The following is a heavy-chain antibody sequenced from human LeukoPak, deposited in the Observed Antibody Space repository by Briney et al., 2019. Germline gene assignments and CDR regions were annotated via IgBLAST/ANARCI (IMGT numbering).Heavy chain of an antibody. Sequence: GGSLRLSCAASGFTFSSYAMSWVRQAPGKGLEWVSAISGRGGSTYYADPVKGRFTISRDNSKNTLYLQMNSLRAEDTAVYYCAKGVRESRLPYDSSVYSWVYWGQGTLVTVSS. CDR2: ISGRGGST. CDR1: GFTFSSYA. J-gene: IGHJ4*02. V-gene: IGHV3-23*01. CDR3: AKGVRESRLPYDSSVYSWVY. D-gene: IGHD3-22*01.